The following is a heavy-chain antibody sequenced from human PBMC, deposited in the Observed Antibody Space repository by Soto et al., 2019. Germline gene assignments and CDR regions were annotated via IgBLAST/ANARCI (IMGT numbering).Heavy chain of an antibody. CDR1: GGTFSSYA. D-gene: IGHD2-2*01. J-gene: IGHJ6*02. CDR3: ARVGRHCSSTSCYPGWYYYGMDV. Sequence: SVKVSCKASGGTFSSYAISWVRQAPGQGLEWMGGIIPIFGTANYAQKFQGRVTITADKSTSTAYMELSSLRSEDTAVYYCARVGRHCSSTSCYPGWYYYGMDVWGQGTTVTVS. V-gene: IGHV1-69*06. CDR2: IIPIFGTA.